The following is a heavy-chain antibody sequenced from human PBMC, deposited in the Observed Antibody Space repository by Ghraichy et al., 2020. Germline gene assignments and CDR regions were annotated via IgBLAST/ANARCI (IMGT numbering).Heavy chain of an antibody. CDR2: IYYSGST. CDR1: GGSISSSSYY. D-gene: IGHD6-6*01. Sequence: SETLSLTCTVSGGSISSSSYYWGWIRQPPGKGLEWIGSIYYSGSTYYNPSLKSRVTTSVDTSKNQFSLKLSSVTAADTAVYYCARHIPHEYSSSSDPDRTRWIRLTETYYYYYMDVWGKGTTVTVSS. V-gene: IGHV4-39*01. CDR3: ARHIPHEYSSSSDPDRTRWIRLTETYYYYYMDV. J-gene: IGHJ6*03.